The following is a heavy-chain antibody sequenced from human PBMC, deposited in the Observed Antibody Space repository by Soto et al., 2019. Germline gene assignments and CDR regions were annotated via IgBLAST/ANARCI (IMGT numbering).Heavy chain of an antibody. D-gene: IGHD4-17*01. J-gene: IGHJ3*02. CDR1: GYIFTSYG. CDR2: ISAYNGNT. V-gene: IGHV1-18*01. Sequence: ASVKVSCKASGYIFTSYGISWVRQAPGQGLEWMGWISAYNGNTNYAQKLQGRVTMTTDTSTSTAYMELRSLRSDDTAVYYCARDVDYGDYDAFDIWGQGTMVTVSS. CDR3: ARDVDYGDYDAFDI.